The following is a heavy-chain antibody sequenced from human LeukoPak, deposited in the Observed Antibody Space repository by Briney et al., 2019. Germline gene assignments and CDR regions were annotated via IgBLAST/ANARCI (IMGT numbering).Heavy chain of an antibody. J-gene: IGHJ3*02. V-gene: IGHV4-59*01. CDR2: IYHNRRP. Sequence: SETLSLTCTVSGDSITSYYWSWIRQPSGKGLEWIGHIYHNRRPNYNPSLRSRVAISVDTSKNQLSLKLSSVTAADTAVYYCVRDTREDCSGDSCFWEDAFDIWGQGTAVIVSS. CDR3: VRDTREDCSGDSCFWEDAFDI. D-gene: IGHD2-15*01. CDR1: GDSITSYY.